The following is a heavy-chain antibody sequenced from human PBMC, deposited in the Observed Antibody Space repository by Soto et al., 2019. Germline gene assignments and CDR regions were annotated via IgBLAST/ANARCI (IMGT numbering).Heavy chain of an antibody. Sequence: PSETMYLTCAVYGGFVSSGSYYWSWIRQPPGKGLEWIGEMSHSGGTHFNPSLKSRVTISVDTSKNQFSLNIYSVTAADTALYYCARVERGTVTTVVDAFDIWGPGTMVTVSS. V-gene: IGHV4-61*01. J-gene: IGHJ3*02. CDR3: ARVERGTVTTVVDAFDI. CDR1: GGFVSSGSYY. D-gene: IGHD1-1*01. CDR2: MSHSGGT.